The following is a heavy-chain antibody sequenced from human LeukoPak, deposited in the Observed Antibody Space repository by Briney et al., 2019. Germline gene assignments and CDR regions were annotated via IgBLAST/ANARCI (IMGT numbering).Heavy chain of an antibody. CDR1: GYTFTSYG. CDR3: ARAGDSSGYYPFDY. Sequence: ASVTVSCKASGYTFTSYGISWVRQAPGQGLEGMGWISAYNGNTNYAQKLQGRVTMTKDTATSTAYMELRSLRSDDTAVYYCARAGDSSGYYPFDYWGQGTLVTVSS. CDR2: ISAYNGNT. J-gene: IGHJ4*02. D-gene: IGHD3-22*01. V-gene: IGHV1-18*01.